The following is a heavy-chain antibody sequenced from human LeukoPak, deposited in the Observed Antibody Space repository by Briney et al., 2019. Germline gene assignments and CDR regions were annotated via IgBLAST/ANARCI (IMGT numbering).Heavy chain of an antibody. V-gene: IGHV3-23*01. CDR3: AKDGGYCGGDCYDYGMDV. CDR2: ISGSGGST. D-gene: IGHD2-21*02. J-gene: IGHJ6*02. CDR1: GFTFSSYA. Sequence: GGSLRLSCAASGFTFSSYAMSWVRQAPGKGLEWVSAISGSGGSTYYADSVKGRSTISRDNSKNTLYLQMNSLRAEDTAVYYCAKDGGYCGGDCYDYGMDVWGQGTTVTVSS.